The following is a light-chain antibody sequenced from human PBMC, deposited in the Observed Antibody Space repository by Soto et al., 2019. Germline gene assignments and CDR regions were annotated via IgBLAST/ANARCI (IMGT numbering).Light chain of an antibody. Sequence: EIVMTQSPATLSVSPGERVTLSCRASQSVSNNLAWYQQKPGQAPSPLIFGASTRATGVPARFSGSGSGTEFTLTISSLQSEDFAVYYCQHYYNWPRTFGQGTKVDI. CDR1: QSVSNN. CDR2: GAS. CDR3: QHYYNWPRT. J-gene: IGKJ1*01. V-gene: IGKV3-15*01.